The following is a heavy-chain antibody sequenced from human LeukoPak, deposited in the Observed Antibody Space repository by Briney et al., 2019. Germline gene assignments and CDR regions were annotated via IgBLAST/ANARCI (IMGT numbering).Heavy chain of an antibody. CDR3: ARDRVVVVAATGVFDF. V-gene: IGHV1-3*01. CDR1: VSTFTNYA. J-gene: IGHJ3*01. D-gene: IGHD2-15*01. Sequence: GASQTLSLTSSVSTFTNYAMPCIRHAPRQSPEWIAWINGGNANTKYSQKFQDRVTITTDTSATTAYMELSSLRFEDTPVFSCARDRVVVVAATGVFDFWGQGTLVTVSS. CDR2: INGGNANT.